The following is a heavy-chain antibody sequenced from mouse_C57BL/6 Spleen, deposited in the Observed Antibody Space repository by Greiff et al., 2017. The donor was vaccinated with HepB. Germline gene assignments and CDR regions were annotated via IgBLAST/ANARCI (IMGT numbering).Heavy chain of an antibody. Sequence: VQLQQSGAELVKPGASVKLSCTASGFTIKAYYMPWVKQRTEQGLEWIGRIDPEDGETKYAPKFQGKATITADTSSNTAYLQLSSLTSEDTAVYYCASSSITTVVATDWYFDVWGTGTTVTVSS. CDR3: ASSSITTVVATDWYFDV. D-gene: IGHD1-1*01. V-gene: IGHV14-2*01. J-gene: IGHJ1*03. CDR2: IDPEDGET. CDR1: GFTIKAYY.